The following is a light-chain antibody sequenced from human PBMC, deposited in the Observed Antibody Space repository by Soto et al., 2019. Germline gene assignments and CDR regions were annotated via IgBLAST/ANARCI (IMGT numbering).Light chain of an antibody. V-gene: IGKV3-15*01. J-gene: IGKJ4*01. CDR2: GAS. Sequence: EIVMTQSPATLSVSPGERATLSCRASQSVSSNLAWYQQKPGQAPRLLIYGASTRATGIPARFSGSGSGTEFTLTISGLQSEDFAVYSCQQYNNWPPLTFGGGTKVDIK. CDR3: QQYNNWPPLT. CDR1: QSVSSN.